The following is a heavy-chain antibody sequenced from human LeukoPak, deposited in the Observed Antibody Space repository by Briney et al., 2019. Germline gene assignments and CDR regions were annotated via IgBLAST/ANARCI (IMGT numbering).Heavy chain of an antibody. V-gene: IGHV4-59*01. D-gene: IGHD5-18*01. J-gene: IGHJ4*02. CDR3: ARARYSYALNSDY. Sequence: KPSETLSLTCTVSGGSISSYYWSWIRQPPGKGLEWIGYIYYSGSTNYNPSLKSRVTISVDTSKNQFSLKLSSVTAADTAVYYCARARYSYALNSDYWGQGTLVTVSS. CDR1: GGSISSYY. CDR2: IYYSGST.